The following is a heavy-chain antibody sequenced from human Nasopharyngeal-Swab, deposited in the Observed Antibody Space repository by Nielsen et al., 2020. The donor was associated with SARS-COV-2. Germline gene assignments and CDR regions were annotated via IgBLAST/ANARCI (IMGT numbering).Heavy chain of an antibody. CDR2: ISSSGSTI. Sequence: LKISCAASGFTFSDYYMSWIRQAPGKGLEWVSYISSSGSTIYYADSVKGRFTISRDNAKNSLYLQMNSLRAEDTAVYYCASLLWFGELPSDYYYYGMDVWGQGTTATVSS. V-gene: IGHV3-11*04. CDR3: ASLLWFGELPSDYYYYGMDV. CDR1: GFTFSDYY. D-gene: IGHD3-10*01. J-gene: IGHJ6*02.